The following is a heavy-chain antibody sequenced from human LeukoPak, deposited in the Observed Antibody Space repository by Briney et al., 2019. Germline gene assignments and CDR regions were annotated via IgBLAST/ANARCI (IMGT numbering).Heavy chain of an antibody. CDR2: FDPEDGET. Sequence: ASVKVSCKVSGYTLTELSMHWVRQAPGKGLEWMGGFDPEDGETIYAQKFQGRVTMTEDTSTDTAYMELSSWRSEDTAVYYCATSGPSPTAGTRYFQHWGQGTLVTVSS. D-gene: IGHD6-13*01. J-gene: IGHJ1*01. CDR3: ATSGPSPTAGTRYFQH. CDR1: GYTLTELS. V-gene: IGHV1-24*01.